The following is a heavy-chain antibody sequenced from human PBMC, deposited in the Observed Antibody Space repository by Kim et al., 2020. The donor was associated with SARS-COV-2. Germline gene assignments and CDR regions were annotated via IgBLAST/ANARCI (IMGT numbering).Heavy chain of an antibody. J-gene: IGHJ6*02. V-gene: IGHV5-51*01. Sequence: GESLKISCQGSGYSFSTDWIAWARQMPGKGLEWMGTIYPGDSDTKYSPSFQGQVTISADKSNSIAYLQWSSLQASDTATYYCARCPLLPYLGGYYYTMDLWGQGTTVTV. CDR3: ARCPLLPYLGGYYYTMDL. D-gene: IGHD3-3*01. CDR1: GYSFSTDW. CDR2: IYPGDSDT.